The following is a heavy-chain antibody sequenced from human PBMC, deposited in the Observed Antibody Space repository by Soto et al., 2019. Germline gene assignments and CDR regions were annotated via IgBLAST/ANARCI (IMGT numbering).Heavy chain of an antibody. CDR2: IYPGDSDT. CDR1: GYSFTSYW. V-gene: IGHV5-51*01. CDR3: ARVCHDFWSGYAPYNWFDP. Sequence: PGESLKISCKGSGYSFTSYWIGWVRQMPGKGLEWMGIIYPGDSDTRYSPSFQGQVTISADKSISTAYLQWSSLKASDTAMYYCARVCHDFWSGYAPYNWFDPWGQGTLVTVSS. D-gene: IGHD3-3*01. J-gene: IGHJ5*02.